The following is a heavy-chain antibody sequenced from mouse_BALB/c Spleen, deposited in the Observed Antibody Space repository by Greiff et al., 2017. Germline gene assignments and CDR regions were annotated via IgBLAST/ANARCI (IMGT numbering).Heavy chain of an antibody. CDR2: ISSGSSTI. CDR3: ARDGGNYFDY. J-gene: IGHJ2*01. D-gene: IGHD1-1*02. CDR1: GFTFSSFG. Sequence: DVQLQESGGGLVQPGGSRKLSCAASGFTFSSFGMHWVRQAPEKGLEWVAYISSGSSTIYYADTVKGRFTISRDNPKNTLFLQMTSLRSEDTAMYYCARDGGNYFDYWGQGTTLTVSS. V-gene: IGHV5-17*02.